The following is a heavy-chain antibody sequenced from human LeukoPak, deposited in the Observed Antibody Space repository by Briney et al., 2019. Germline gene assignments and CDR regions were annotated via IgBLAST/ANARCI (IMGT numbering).Heavy chain of an antibody. Sequence: PSETLSLTCTVSGGSMSYYYWSWIRQPAGKGLEWIGRIYTSGSTNYNPSLKSRVTMSVDTSKNQFSLKLSSVTAADTAVYYCARTYSSSWYTPFDYWGQGTLVTVSS. CDR2: IYTSGST. CDR3: ARTYSSSWYTPFDY. J-gene: IGHJ4*02. D-gene: IGHD6-13*01. CDR1: GGSMSYYY. V-gene: IGHV4-4*07.